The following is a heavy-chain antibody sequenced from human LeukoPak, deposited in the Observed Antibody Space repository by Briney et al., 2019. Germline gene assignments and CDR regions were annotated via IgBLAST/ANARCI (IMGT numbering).Heavy chain of an antibody. J-gene: IGHJ5*02. V-gene: IGHV4-39*07. Sequence: PSETLSLTCNVSGGSIRSGGYYWGWIRQPPGQGLEWIATIYYTGSTYSNPSLKSRVSISVDTSKNQFSLKLSSVTAADTAVYYCAKITPGDYARERFNWFDPWGQGTLVTVSS. CDR1: GGSIRSGGYY. D-gene: IGHD4-17*01. CDR2: IYYTGST. CDR3: AKITPGDYARERFNWFDP.